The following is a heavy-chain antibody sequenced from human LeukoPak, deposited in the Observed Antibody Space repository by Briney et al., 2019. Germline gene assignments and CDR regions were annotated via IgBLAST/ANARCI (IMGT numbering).Heavy chain of an antibody. D-gene: IGHD3-9*01. Sequence: SETLSLTCTVSGGSISSSRYYWGWIRQPPGKGLEWIGSIYYSGSTYYNPSLKSRVTISVDTSKNQFSLKLSSVTAADTAVYYCARSSPHYYDILTGSVEYYYYGMDVWGQGTTVTVSS. CDR2: IYYSGST. J-gene: IGHJ6*02. V-gene: IGHV4-39*01. CDR1: GGSISSSRYY. CDR3: ARSSPHYYDILTGSVEYYYYGMDV.